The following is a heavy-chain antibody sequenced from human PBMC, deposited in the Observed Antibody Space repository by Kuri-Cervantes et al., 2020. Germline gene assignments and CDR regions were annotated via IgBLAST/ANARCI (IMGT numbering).Heavy chain of an antibody. Sequence: GESLKISWAASGVTFSSYAMHWVRQAPGKGLEWVAVISYDGSNKYYADSVKGRFTISRDNSKNTLYLQMNSLRAEDTAVYYCARSFQRRCSSTSCLLYYYYGMDVWGQGTTVTVSS. V-gene: IGHV3-30-3*01. J-gene: IGHJ6*02. D-gene: IGHD2-2*01. CDR1: GVTFSSYA. CDR3: ARSFQRRCSSTSCLLYYYYGMDV. CDR2: ISYDGSNK.